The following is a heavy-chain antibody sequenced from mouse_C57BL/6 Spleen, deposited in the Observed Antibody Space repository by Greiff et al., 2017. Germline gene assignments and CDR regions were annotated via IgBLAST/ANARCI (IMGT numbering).Heavy chain of an antibody. CDR3: ASYYDYLYAMDY. CDR1: GYTFTSYW. J-gene: IGHJ4*01. V-gene: IGHV1-50*01. Sequence: VQLQQSGAELVKPGASVKLSCKASGYTFTSYWMQWVKQRPGQGLEWIGEIDPSDSYTNYNQKFKGKATLTVDTSSSTAYMQLSSLTSEDSAVYYCASYYDYLYAMDYWGQGTSVTVSS. D-gene: IGHD2-4*01. CDR2: IDPSDSYT.